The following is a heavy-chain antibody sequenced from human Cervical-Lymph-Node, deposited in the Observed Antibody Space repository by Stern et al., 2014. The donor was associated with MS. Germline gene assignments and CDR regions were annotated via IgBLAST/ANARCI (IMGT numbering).Heavy chain of an antibody. D-gene: IGHD3-10*01. CDR1: GYTFTDYY. V-gene: IGHV1-2*04. CDR2: VNPDSCST. CDR3: ARAYGSGTFLGMDV. J-gene: IGHJ6*02. Sequence: VQLLESGAEVKKPGASVKVSCKASGYTFTDYYVHWVRQAPGQGLEWMGWVNPDSCSTKYAQKYQDSVTMTRDTSISTAYMELTRLRSDDTAVYYCARAYGSGTFLGMDVWGQGTTVIVSS.